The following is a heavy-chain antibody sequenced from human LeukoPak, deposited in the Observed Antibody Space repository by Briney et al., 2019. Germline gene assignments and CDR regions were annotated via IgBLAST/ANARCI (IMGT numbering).Heavy chain of an antibody. CDR3: ARQPNSGYYNFDY. Sequence: SETLSLTCTVSGGSISSYYWSWIRQPPGKGLEWIGYIYYSGSTNYNPSLKSRVTISVDTSKNQFSLKLSSVTAADTAVYYCARQPNSGYYNFDYWGQGTLVTVSS. V-gene: IGHV4-59*08. CDR1: GGSISSYY. D-gene: IGHD3-22*01. CDR2: IYYSGST. J-gene: IGHJ4*02.